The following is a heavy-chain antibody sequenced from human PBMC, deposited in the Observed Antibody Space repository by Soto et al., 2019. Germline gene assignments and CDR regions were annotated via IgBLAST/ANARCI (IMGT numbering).Heavy chain of an antibody. CDR1: GGTFSSYA. J-gene: IGHJ5*02. CDR3: ATSPKGYYGSGSYPFDP. CDR2: IIPIFGTA. V-gene: IGHV1-69*06. Sequence: SVKVSCKSSGGTFSSYAISWVRQAPGQGLEWMGGIIPIFGTANYAQKFQGRVTITADKSTSTAYMELSSLRSEDTAVYYCATSPKGYYGSGSYPFDPWGQGTLVTVS. D-gene: IGHD3-10*01.